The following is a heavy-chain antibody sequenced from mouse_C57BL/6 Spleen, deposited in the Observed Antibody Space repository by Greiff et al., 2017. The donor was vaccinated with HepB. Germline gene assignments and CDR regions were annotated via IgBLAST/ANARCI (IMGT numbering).Heavy chain of an antibody. CDR3: ARELGRYFDY. V-gene: IGHV3-6*01. CDR2: KSYGGSN. Sequence: LQESGPGLVKPSQSLSLTCTATGYSITSGYYWYWIRQFPGNKLEWMGYKSYGGSNNYNPSLKNRISITRDTSKNQFFLKLNTVTTEDTATYCCARELGRYFDYWGQGTTLTVSS. J-gene: IGHJ2*01. D-gene: IGHD4-1*01. CDR1: GYSITSGYY.